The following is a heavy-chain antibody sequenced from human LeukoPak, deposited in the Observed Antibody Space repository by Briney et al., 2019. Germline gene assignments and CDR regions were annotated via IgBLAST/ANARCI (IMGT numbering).Heavy chain of an antibody. D-gene: IGHD5-18*01. Sequence: SETLSLTCTVSGGSISSSSYYWSWIRQPPGKGLGWIGEINHSGSTNYNPSLKSRVTISVDTSKNQFSLKLSSVTAADTAVYYCARLRGYSYGYNYYYYMDVWGKGTTVTISS. J-gene: IGHJ6*03. V-gene: IGHV4-39*07. CDR2: INHSGST. CDR1: GGSISSSSYY. CDR3: ARLRGYSYGYNYYYYMDV.